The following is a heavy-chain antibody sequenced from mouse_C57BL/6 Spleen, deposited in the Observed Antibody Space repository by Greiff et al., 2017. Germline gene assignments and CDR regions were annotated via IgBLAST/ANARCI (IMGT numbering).Heavy chain of an antibody. V-gene: IGHV1-54*01. CDR3: ATSELDVDY. CDR1: GYAFTNYL. D-gene: IGHD4-1*01. Sequence: QVQLQQSGAELVRPGTSVKVSCKASGYAFTNYLIEWVKQRPGQGLEWIGVINPGSGGTNYNGKFKGKATLTADKSSSTAYMQLSSLTSEDSAVYFCATSELDVDYWGQGTTLTVSS. J-gene: IGHJ2*01. CDR2: INPGSGGT.